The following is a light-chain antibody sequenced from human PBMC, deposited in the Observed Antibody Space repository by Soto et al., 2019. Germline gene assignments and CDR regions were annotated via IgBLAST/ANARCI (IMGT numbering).Light chain of an antibody. V-gene: IGKV1-5*03. CDR1: QNISVW. Sequence: DIQMTQSPFTLSASVGDRVKITCRTSQNISVWLAWYQQKPGTGPKLLIDKASSLESGVPSRFSGSGSGTEFTLTISSLQPDDFATYYCQHYDGYSNSFGQGIKLEIK. CDR2: KAS. CDR3: QHYDGYSNS. J-gene: IGKJ2*01.